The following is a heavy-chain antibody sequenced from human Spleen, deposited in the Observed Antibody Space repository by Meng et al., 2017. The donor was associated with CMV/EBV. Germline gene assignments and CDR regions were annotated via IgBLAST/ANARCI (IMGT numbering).Heavy chain of an antibody. V-gene: IGHV1-69*10. Sequence: SVKVSCKASGGTFSSHGISWVRQAPGEGLEWMGGIIPILTKPNYAQKFQGRVTITADTSTSTVYMELSSLRSEDTAVYYCASAAGHYYDSSGRLGNDAFDIWGQGTMVTVS. CDR1: GGTFSSHG. J-gene: IGHJ3*02. CDR3: ASAAGHYYDSSGRLGNDAFDI. CDR2: IIPILTKP. D-gene: IGHD3-22*01.